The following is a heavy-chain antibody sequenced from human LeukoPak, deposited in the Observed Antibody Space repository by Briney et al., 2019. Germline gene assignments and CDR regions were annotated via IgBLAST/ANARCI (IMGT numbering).Heavy chain of an antibody. CDR1: GGTFSSYA. V-gene: IGHV1-69*13. Sequence: SVKVSCKASGGTFSSYAISWVRQAPGQGLEWRGGIIPIFGTANYAQKFQGRVTITADESTSTAYMELSSLRSEDTAVYYCAREFDYYDSSGYHKWRAFDYWGQGTLVTVSS. D-gene: IGHD3-22*01. J-gene: IGHJ4*02. CDR3: AREFDYYDSSGYHKWRAFDY. CDR2: IIPIFGTA.